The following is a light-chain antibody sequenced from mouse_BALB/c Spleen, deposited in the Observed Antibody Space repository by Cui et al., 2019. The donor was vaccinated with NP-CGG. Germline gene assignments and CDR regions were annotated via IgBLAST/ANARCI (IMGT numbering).Light chain of an antibody. J-gene: IGLJ1*01. Sequence: QAVVTPESALTTSPGETVTLTCRSSTGAITTNNYANWVQEKPDHLFTGLIGGTINRTPGVPARFSGSLIGDKAALTITGAQTEDEAMYFCALWYSNHWVFGGGTKLTAL. CDR3: ALWYSNHWV. CDR2: GTI. V-gene: IGLV1*01. CDR1: TGAITTNNY.